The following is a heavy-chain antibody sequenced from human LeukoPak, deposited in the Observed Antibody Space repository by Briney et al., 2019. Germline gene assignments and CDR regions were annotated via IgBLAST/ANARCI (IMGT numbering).Heavy chain of an antibody. J-gene: IGHJ4*02. V-gene: IGHV1-69*04. Sequence: SVKVSCKASGGTFSSYAISWVRQAPGQGLEWMGRIIPILGIANYAQKFQGRVTITADKSTSTAYMELSSLRSEDTAVYYCASLSYYDLSGYFYWGQGTLVTVSS. CDR1: GGTFSSYA. CDR2: IIPILGIA. CDR3: ASLSYYDLSGYFY. D-gene: IGHD3-22*01.